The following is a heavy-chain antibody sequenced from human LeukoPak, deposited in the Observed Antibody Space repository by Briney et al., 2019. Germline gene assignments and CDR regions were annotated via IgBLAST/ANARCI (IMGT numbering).Heavy chain of an antibody. V-gene: IGHV4-38-2*02. J-gene: IGHJ5*02. CDR1: GYSISSGYY. Sequence: SETLSLTCTVSGYSISSGYYWGGIRQPPGKGLEWIGSIYHSGSTYYNPSLKSRVTISVDTSKNQFSLNLSSVPAADTAVYYCARKDIVVVPAAIRGWFDPWGQGTLVTVSS. D-gene: IGHD2-2*01. CDR2: IYHSGST. CDR3: ARKDIVVVPAAIRGWFDP.